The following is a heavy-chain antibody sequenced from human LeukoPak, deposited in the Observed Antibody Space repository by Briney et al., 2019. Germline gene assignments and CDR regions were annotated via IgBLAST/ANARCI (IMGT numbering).Heavy chain of an antibody. CDR1: GGSISSSSYY. V-gene: IGHV4-39*01. J-gene: IGHJ4*02. CDR2: IYYSGST. D-gene: IGHD5-12*01. CDR3: ARHQYSGYET. Sequence: SETLSLTCTVSGGSISSSSYYWGWIRQPPGKGLEWIGSIYYSGSTYYNPSLKSRVTISVDTSKNQFSLKLSSVTAADTAVYYCARHQYSGYETWGRGTLVTVSS.